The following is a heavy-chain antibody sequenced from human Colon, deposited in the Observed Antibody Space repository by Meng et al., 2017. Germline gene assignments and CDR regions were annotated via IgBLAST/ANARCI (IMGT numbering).Heavy chain of an antibody. V-gene: IGHV4-31*11. Sequence: QDSDPGLVKPSQTPPLTCVVSGGSISGDGYYWSWIRQHPGKGLEWIGYVHDSGDTYYKSSLKSRITISIDTSENQFSLKLKSVTAADTAVYYCARDPSNRGAFFDPWGQGTLVTVSS. CDR2: VHDSGDT. J-gene: IGHJ5*02. D-gene: IGHD3-10*01. CDR1: GGSISGDGYY. CDR3: ARDPSNRGAFFDP.